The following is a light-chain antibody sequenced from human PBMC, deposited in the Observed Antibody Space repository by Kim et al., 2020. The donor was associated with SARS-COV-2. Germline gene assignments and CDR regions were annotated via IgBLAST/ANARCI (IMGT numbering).Light chain of an antibody. CDR1: QSIDVW. V-gene: IGKV1-5*03. CDR2: RSS. Sequence: DIQMTQSPSTVSASVGDRVTITCRASQSIDVWLAWYQQKPGRATKVLIYRSSILESGVPSRFSGSGSGTEFTLTISSLQPDDVGTYHCQQYNIRSTFGPGTKVDIK. J-gene: IGKJ1*01. CDR3: QQYNIRST.